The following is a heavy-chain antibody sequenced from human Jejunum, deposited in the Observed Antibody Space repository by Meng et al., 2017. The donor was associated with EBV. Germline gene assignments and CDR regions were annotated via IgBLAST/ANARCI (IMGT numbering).Heavy chain of an antibody. CDR2: IYYSGSA. CDR3: ARGAYFDY. J-gene: IGHJ4*02. CDR1: GGSISSGGYS. V-gene: IGHV4-30-2*01. Sequence: LLEGSGSGLVKTSETPSTTCAVPGGSISSGGYSWHWIRQPPGKGLQWIGYIYYSGSAFYNPSLKSRVTLSVDRSKNQFSLNLSSVTAADTAVYYCARGAYFDYWGQGTLVTVSS.